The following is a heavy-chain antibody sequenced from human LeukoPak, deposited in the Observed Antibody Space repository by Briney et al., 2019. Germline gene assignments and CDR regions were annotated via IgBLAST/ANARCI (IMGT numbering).Heavy chain of an antibody. J-gene: IGHJ5*02. CDR2: IYTSGST. Sequence: SETLSLTCTVSGNSFGDYYWSWIRQPAGKGLEWIGRIYTSGSTTYNPSLKSRVTISVDRSKNQFSLKLSSVTAADTAVYYCARGVGGYCSGGSCYSGPNWFDPWGQGTLVTVSS. CDR3: ARGVGGYCSGGSCYSGPNWFDP. D-gene: IGHD2-15*01. CDR1: GNSFGDYY. V-gene: IGHV4-4*07.